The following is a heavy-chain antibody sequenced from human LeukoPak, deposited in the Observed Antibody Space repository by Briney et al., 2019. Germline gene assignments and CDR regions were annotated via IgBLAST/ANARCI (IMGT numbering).Heavy chain of an antibody. CDR2: ISYDGSNK. V-gene: IGHV3-30*18. J-gene: IGHJ4*02. Sequence: PGRSLRLSCAASGFTFSSYGMHWVRQAPGKGLEWVAVISYDGSNKYYADSVKGRFTISRDNSKNTLHLQMNSLRAEDTAVYYCAKDRHPAMYYFDYWGQGTLVTVSS. CDR1: GFTFSSYG. CDR3: AKDRHPAMYYFDY.